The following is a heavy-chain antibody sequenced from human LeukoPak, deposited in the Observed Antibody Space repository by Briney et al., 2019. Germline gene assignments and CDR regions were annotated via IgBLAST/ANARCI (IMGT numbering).Heavy chain of an antibody. V-gene: IGHV4-59*01. CDR2: IYYSGSS. J-gene: IGHJ4*02. CDR1: GGYISSYY. CDR3: ATTTIRLGY. Sequence: SETLSLTCTVSGGYISSYYWSWIRQPPGKGLEWIGYIYYSGSSNYNPSLKSRVTISVDTSKNQISLKLSSVTAADTAVYYCATTTIRLGYWGQGTLVTVSS. D-gene: IGHD1-26*01.